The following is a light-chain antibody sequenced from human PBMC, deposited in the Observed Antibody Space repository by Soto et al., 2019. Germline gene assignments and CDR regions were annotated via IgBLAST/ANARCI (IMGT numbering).Light chain of an antibody. CDR2: AAS. V-gene: IGKV3-15*01. J-gene: IGKJ1*01. CDR3: QQYKDWPTT. CDR1: QSVSSK. Sequence: EIVLTQSPGTLSLSPGERATLSCRASQSVSSKLAWYQQKPGQAPRLLIYAASTRATGVSARFSGSGSGTEFTLTISSLQSEDFGVYYCQQYKDWPTTFGQGTKVDIK.